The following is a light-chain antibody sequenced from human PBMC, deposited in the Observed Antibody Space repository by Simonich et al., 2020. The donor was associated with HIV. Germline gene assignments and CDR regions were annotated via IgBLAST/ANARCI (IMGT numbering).Light chain of an antibody. CDR2: AAS. V-gene: IGKV1-9*01. J-gene: IGKJ3*01. Sequence: IQLTQSPSFLSASVGDRFTITCRARQGISSYLAWYQQKPGKAPKLLIYAASTLQSGVPSRCSGSGSGTEFTLTISSLQPEDFATYYCQQLNSYPPPFTFGPGTKVDVK. CDR3: QQLNSYPPPFT. CDR1: QGISSY.